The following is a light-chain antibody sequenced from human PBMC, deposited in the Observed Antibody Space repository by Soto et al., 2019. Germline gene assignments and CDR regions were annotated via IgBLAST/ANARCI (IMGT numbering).Light chain of an antibody. Sequence: DIQLTQSPSFLSASVGGRVTITCRASQGISNFLAWYQQKPGKAPKLLIFAASSLQSGVPSRFSGSGSGTEFTLTITSLQPEDFATYCCQQFHSYPRTFGQGTKVDIK. CDR1: QGISNF. CDR2: AAS. V-gene: IGKV1-9*01. J-gene: IGKJ1*01. CDR3: QQFHSYPRT.